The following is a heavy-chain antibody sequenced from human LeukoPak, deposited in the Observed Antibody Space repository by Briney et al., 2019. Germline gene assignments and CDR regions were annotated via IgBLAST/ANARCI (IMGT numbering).Heavy chain of an antibody. CDR1: GFTFSSYG. V-gene: IGHV3-30*18. Sequence: PGGSLRLSCAASGFTFSSYGMHWVRQAPGKGLEWVAVISYDGSNKYYADSVKGRFTISRDNSKNTLYLQTNSLRAEDTAVYYCAKIPYCSSTSCYDDWDYWGQGTLVTVSS. D-gene: IGHD2-2*01. J-gene: IGHJ4*02. CDR3: AKIPYCSSTSCYDDWDY. CDR2: ISYDGSNK.